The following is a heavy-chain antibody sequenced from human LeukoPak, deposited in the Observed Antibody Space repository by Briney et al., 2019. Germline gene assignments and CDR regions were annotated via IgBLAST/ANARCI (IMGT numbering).Heavy chain of an antibody. V-gene: IGHV3-30*18. CDR3: AKDLEIVVVPAGPFDY. J-gene: IGHJ4*02. CDR1: GFTFSDYW. CDR2: ISYDGSNK. Sequence: GGSLRLSCAASGFTFSDYWMSWVRQAPGKGLEWVAVISYDGSNKYYADSVKGRFTISRDNSKNTLYLQMNSLRAEDTAVYYCAKDLEIVVVPAGPFDYWGQGTLVTVSS. D-gene: IGHD2-2*01.